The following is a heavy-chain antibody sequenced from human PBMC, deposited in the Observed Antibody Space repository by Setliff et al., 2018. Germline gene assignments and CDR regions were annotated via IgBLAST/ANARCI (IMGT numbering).Heavy chain of an antibody. CDR3: ARRNYRTALDY. D-gene: IGHD3-16*02. V-gene: IGHV3-30*12. J-gene: IGHJ4*02. CDR2: TSYEGGIE. CDR1: GFSFSNYG. Sequence: LRLACVVSGFSFSNYGMTWFRQAPGKGLEWVALTSYEGGIEYYADSVKGRFTISRDNAKNSLYLQMNSLSAEDTALYFCARRNYRTALDYWGQGTLVTVSS.